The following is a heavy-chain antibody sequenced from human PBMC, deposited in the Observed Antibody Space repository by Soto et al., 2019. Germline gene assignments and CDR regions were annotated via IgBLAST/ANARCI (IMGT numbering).Heavy chain of an antibody. CDR1: GFIFSNYG. CDR3: TKRDNRGQNYFDC. CDR2: FTKSGNT. J-gene: IGHJ4*02. D-gene: IGHD1-20*01. V-gene: IGHV3-23*01. Sequence: GGSLRLSCAASGFIFSNYGMSWVRQAPGKGLEWVSTFTKSGNTYYADSVKGRITISRDNSKNMLYLQMNSLRVEDTAVYYCTKRDNRGQNYFDCWCQGTLVTVSS.